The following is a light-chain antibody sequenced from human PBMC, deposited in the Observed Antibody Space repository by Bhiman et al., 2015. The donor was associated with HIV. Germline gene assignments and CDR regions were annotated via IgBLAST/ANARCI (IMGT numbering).Light chain of an antibody. CDR3: QSYDSNRNWV. CDR1: SGSVASNY. CDR2: EDN. J-gene: IGLJ3*02. Sequence: FMLTQPQSVLESPGKTVTISCTRSSGSVASNYVQWYQQRPGSSPTTVIYEDNQRPSGVPDRFSGSIDSSSNSASLTISGLKTEDEADYYCQSYDSNRNWVFGGGTKLTVL. V-gene: IGLV6-57*01.